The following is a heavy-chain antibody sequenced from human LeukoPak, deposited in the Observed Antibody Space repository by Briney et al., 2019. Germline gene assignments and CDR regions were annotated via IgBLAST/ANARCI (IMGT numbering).Heavy chain of an antibody. V-gene: IGHV3-33*08. CDR3: ARVANITTFGMDV. CDR1: GYSVSNNY. Sequence: PGGSLRLSCAASGYSVSNNYMSWVRQAPGKGLEWVAVIWYDGSKKYYAESVKGRFTISRDNSKNTLYLQMNSLRAEDTAVYYCARVANITTFGMDVWGQGTTVTVSS. D-gene: IGHD3-9*01. CDR2: IWYDGSKK. J-gene: IGHJ6*02.